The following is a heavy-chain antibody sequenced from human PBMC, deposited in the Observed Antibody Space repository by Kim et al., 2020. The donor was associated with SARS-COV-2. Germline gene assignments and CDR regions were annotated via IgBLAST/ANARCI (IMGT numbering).Heavy chain of an antibody. V-gene: IGHV3-30*02. Sequence: RFTISRDNSKNTLYLQMNSLRAEDTAVYYCAKVSKPAPVAAAYYYYGMDVWGQGTTVTVSS. CDR3: AKVSKPAPVAAAYYYYGMDV. J-gene: IGHJ6*02. D-gene: IGHD2-15*01.